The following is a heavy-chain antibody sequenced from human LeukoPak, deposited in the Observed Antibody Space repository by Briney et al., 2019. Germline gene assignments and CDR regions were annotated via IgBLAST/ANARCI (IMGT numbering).Heavy chain of an antibody. Sequence: GGSLRLSCAASGFTFSNYWMTWVRQAPGKGLEWVAHINQDGSEEHYMDSVKARFTISRDNAKNTLYLQMDSLRAEDTAVYYCARVRMGDDFNPFDYWGQGTLVTVSS. CDR2: INQDGSEE. V-gene: IGHV3-7*01. CDR3: ARVRMGDDFNPFDY. CDR1: GFTFSNYW. D-gene: IGHD3-16*01. J-gene: IGHJ4*02.